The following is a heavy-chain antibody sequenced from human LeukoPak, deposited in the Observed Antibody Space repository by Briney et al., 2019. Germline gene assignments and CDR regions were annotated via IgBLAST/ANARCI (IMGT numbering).Heavy chain of an antibody. D-gene: IGHD4-17*01. Sequence: SETLSLTCIVSGGSFSSDYWNWIRQPPGKGLEWIGYIYYSGSTNYNPSLKSRVTISVDTSKIQFSLKLSSVTAADTAVYYCARAVSASTVYYFDYWGQGTLVTVSS. CDR3: ARAVSASTVYYFDY. CDR2: IYYSGST. CDR1: GGSFSSDY. V-gene: IGHV4-59*01. J-gene: IGHJ4*02.